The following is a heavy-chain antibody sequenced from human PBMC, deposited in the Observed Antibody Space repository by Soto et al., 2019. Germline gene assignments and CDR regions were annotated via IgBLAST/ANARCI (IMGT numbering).Heavy chain of an antibody. D-gene: IGHD6-19*01. CDR3: AKDRGWSSADLEY. CDR2: ISYDGSSD. V-gene: IGHV3-30*18. CDR1: GFTFSSFG. J-gene: IGHJ4*02. Sequence: QVQLVESGGGVVQPGRSLRLSCAASGFTFSSFGMHWVRQAPGKGLEWVALISYDGSSDYYVDSVKGRFTISRDKSKNTLYLQMNIQRPEDTAVYYCAKDRGWSSADLEYWGQGTLVTVSS.